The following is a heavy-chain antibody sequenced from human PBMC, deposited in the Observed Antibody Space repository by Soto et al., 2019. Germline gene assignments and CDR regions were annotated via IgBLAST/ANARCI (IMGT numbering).Heavy chain of an antibody. V-gene: IGHV4-59*01. CDR3: ARDLTPYYDFWSGYTDATQREGFDP. CDR1: GGSISSYY. CDR2: IYYSGST. J-gene: IGHJ5*02. Sequence: PSETLSLTWTVSGGSISSYYWSWLRQPPGKGLEWIGYIYYSGSTNYNPSLKSRVTISVDTSKNQFSLKLSSVTAADTAVYYCARDLTPYYDFWSGYTDATQREGFDPWGQGTLVTVSS. D-gene: IGHD3-3*01.